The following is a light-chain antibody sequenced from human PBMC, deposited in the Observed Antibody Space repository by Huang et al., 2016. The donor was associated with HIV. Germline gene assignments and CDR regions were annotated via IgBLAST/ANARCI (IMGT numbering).Light chain of an antibody. Sequence: EIIMTQSPATLSLSPGEGASLSCRANQSVATNLAWYLHRPDQSPRILIFGASTRASVLPGRCIGSGSGTQFTLTVSGLQSEDFAVYYCQQYHNWPYTFGQGTKLEI. V-gene: IGKV3-15*01. CDR2: GAS. J-gene: IGKJ2*01. CDR3: QQYHNWPYT. CDR1: QSVATN.